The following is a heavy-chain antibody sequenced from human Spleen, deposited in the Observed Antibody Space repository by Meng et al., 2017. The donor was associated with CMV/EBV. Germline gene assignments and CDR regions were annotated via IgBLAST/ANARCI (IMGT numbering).Heavy chain of an antibody. CDR1: GFIFGDYL. J-gene: IGHJ6*02. Sequence: GESLKISCTASGFIFGDYLMGWVRQAPGKGPEWAGVIRKNGYGGTTEYAASVKGRFTISRDDSKSIAYLQMNSLKTEDTAVYYCTRAGYSNYGMDVWGQGTTVTVSS. D-gene: IGHD4-11*01. CDR3: TRAGYSNYGMDV. V-gene: IGHV3-49*04. CDR2: IRKNGYGGTT.